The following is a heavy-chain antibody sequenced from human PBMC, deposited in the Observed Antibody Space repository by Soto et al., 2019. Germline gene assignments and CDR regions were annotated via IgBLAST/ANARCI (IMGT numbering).Heavy chain of an antibody. CDR2: ISSSSSYI. J-gene: IGHJ4*02. CDR3: ARDPERVRLSPHPTLYYFDY. Sequence: PGGSLRLSCAASGFTFSSYSMNWVRQAPGKGLEWASSISSSSSYIYYADSVKGRFTISRDNAKNSLYLQMNSLRAEDTAVYYCARDPERVRLSPHPTLYYFDYWGQGTLVTVSS. V-gene: IGHV3-21*01. CDR1: GFTFSSYS.